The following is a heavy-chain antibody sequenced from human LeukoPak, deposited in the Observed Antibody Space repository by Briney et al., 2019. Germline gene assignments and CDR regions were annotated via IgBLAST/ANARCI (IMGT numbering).Heavy chain of an antibody. CDR1: GFTFSSYG. J-gene: IGHJ4*02. CDR2: IRYDGGNK. D-gene: IGHD3-3*01. V-gene: IGHV3-30*02. Sequence: PGGSLRLSCAASGFTFSSYGMHWVRQAPGKGLEWVAFIRYDGGNKYYADSVKGRFTISRDNSKNTPYLQMNSLRAEDTAVYYCAKVAGTYYDFWSGYYVYWGQGTLVTVSS. CDR3: AKVAGTYYDFWSGYYVY.